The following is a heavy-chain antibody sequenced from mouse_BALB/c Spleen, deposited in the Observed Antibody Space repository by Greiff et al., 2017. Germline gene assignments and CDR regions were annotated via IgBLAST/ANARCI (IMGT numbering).Heavy chain of an antibody. D-gene: IGHD2-3*01. Sequence: VQLQQSGPGLVQPSQSLSITCTVSGFSLTSYGVHWVRQSPGKGLEWLGVIWSGGSTDYNAAFISRLSISKDNSKSQVFFKMNSLQANDTAIYYCARGDGYPPYAMDYWGQGTSVTVSS. CDR3: ARGDGYPPYAMDY. CDR1: GFSLTSYG. J-gene: IGHJ4*01. CDR2: IWSGGST. V-gene: IGHV2-2*02.